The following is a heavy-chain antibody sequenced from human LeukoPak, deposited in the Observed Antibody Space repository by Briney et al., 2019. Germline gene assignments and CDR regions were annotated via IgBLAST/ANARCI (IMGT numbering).Heavy chain of an antibody. CDR2: ISAYNGNT. Sequence: ASVKVSCKASGYTFTCYGISWVRQAPGQGLEWMGWISAYNGNTNYAQKLQGRVTMTTDTSTSTAYMELRSLRSDDTAVYYCARYDYVWGSYRYFGWSPHGPFDYWGQGTLVTVSS. CDR3: ARYDYVWGSYRYFGWSPHGPFDY. CDR1: GYTFTCYG. V-gene: IGHV1-18*01. D-gene: IGHD3-16*02. J-gene: IGHJ4*02.